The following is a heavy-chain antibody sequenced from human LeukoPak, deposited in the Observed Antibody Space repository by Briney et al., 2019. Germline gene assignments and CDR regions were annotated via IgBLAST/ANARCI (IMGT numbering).Heavy chain of an antibody. CDR1: GGSFSGYY. J-gene: IGHJ4*02. CDR3: ARRIVGATTGFDY. Sequence: PSETLSLTCAVYGGSFSGYYWSWIRQPPGKGLEWIGEINHGGSTNYNPSLKSRVTISVDTSKNQFSLKLSSVTAADTAVYYCARRIVGATTGFDYWGRGTLVTVSS. V-gene: IGHV4-34*01. CDR2: INHGGST. D-gene: IGHD1-26*01.